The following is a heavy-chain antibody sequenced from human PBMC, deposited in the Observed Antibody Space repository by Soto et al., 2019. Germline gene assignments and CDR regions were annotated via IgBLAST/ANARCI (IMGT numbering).Heavy chain of an antibody. V-gene: IGHV1-69*13. J-gene: IGHJ6*01. CDR3: ARRPGTREPLGVRGVNLDYYYYYGMDV. CDR2: IIPIFGTA. D-gene: IGHD3-10*01. CDR1: GGTFSSYA. Sequence: SVKVSCKASGGTFSSYAISWVRQAPGQGLEWMGGIIPIFGTANYAQKFQGRVTITADESTSTAYMELSSLRSEDTAVYYCARRPGTREPLGVRGVNLDYYYYYGMDVWG.